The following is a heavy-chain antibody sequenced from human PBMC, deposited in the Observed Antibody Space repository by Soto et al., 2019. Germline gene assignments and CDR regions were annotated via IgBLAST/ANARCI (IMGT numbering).Heavy chain of an antibody. V-gene: IGHV4-39*07. CDR2: FYSSGSI. Sequence: SETLSLTCFVSGYSITAGGYYWSWIRHHPGKGLEWIGSFYSSGSIIYNPSLRSRVSISGDTSSNQFSMSLTSVTAADTAVYYCARGSHCGGNCYSGYFYYYGMDVWGQGTTVTVSS. CDR3: ARGSHCGGNCYSGYFYYYGMDV. D-gene: IGHD2-21*02. J-gene: IGHJ6*02. CDR1: GYSITAGGYY.